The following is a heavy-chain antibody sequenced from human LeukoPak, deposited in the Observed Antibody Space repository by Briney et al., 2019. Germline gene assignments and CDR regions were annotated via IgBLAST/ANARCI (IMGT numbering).Heavy chain of an antibody. CDR1: GGSISSSRYY. Sequence: SETLSLTCTVSGGSISSSRYYWGWIRQPPGKGLEWIGSIYYSGSTYYNPSLKSRVTISVDTSKNQFSLKLSSVTAADTAVYYCARRGGSSWYGDWFDPWGQGTLVTVSS. CDR3: ARRGGSSWYGDWFDP. D-gene: IGHD6-13*01. J-gene: IGHJ5*02. CDR2: IYYSGST. V-gene: IGHV4-39*01.